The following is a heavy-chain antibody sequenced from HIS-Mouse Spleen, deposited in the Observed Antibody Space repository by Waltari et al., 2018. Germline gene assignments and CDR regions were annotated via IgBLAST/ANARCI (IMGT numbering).Heavy chain of an antibody. CDR3: AREIPYSSSWYDWYFDL. J-gene: IGHJ2*01. Sequence: QLQLQESGPGLVKPSETLSLTCTVSGGSISSSSYYWGWIRQPPGKGLEWIGSFYYRGSTYSNPSLKSRVTISVDTSKNQFSLKLSSVTAADTAVYYCAREIPYSSSWYDWYFDLWGRGTLVTVSS. D-gene: IGHD6-13*01. CDR2: FYYRGST. CDR1: GGSISSSSYY. V-gene: IGHV4-39*07.